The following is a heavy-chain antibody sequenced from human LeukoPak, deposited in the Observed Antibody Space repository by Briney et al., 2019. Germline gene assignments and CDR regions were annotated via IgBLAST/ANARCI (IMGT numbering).Heavy chain of an antibody. J-gene: IGHJ3*02. D-gene: IGHD3-9*01. CDR1: GFTFSSYS. CDR3: ARAGLSGHDAFDI. V-gene: IGHV3-21*04. CDR2: ISSSSSYI. Sequence: GGSLRLSCAASGFTFSSYSMNWVRQAPGKGLEWVSSISSSSSYIYYADSVKGRFTISRDNSKNTLYLQMNSLRAEDTAVYYCARAGLSGHDAFDIWGQGTMVTVSS.